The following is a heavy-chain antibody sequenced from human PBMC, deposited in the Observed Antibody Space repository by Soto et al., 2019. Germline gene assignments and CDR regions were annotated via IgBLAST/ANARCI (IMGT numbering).Heavy chain of an antibody. D-gene: IGHD3-22*01. CDR3: ARGHYYDSSRTYYFDY. Sequence: PSETLSLTCAVYGGSFSGYYWSWIRQPPGKGLEWIGEINHSGSTNYNPSLKSRVTISVDTSKNQFSLKLSSVTAADTAVYYCARGHYYDSSRTYYFDYWGQGTLVTVSS. CDR2: INHSGST. CDR1: GGSFSGYY. V-gene: IGHV4-34*01. J-gene: IGHJ4*02.